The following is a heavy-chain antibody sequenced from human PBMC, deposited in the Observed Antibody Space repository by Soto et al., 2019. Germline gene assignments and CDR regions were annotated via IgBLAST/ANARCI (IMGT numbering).Heavy chain of an antibody. CDR2: IIPIFGTA. V-gene: IGHV1-69*13. CDR3: ARDLDYYDSSGPGAFDI. Sequence: SVKVSCKASGGTFSSYAISWVRQAPGQGLEWMGGIIPIFGTANYAQKFQGRVTITADESTSTAYMELSSLRSEDTAVYYCARDLDYYDSSGPGAFDIWGQGTMVTVSS. D-gene: IGHD3-22*01. J-gene: IGHJ3*02. CDR1: GGTFSSYA.